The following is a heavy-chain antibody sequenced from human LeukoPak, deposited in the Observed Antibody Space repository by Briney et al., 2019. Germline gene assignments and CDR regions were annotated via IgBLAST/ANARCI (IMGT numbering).Heavy chain of an antibody. Sequence: PSETLSLTCTVSGGSISSSSYYWGWIRQPPGKGLEWIGSIYYSGSTYYNPSLKSRVTISVDTSKNQFSLKLSSVTAADTAVYYCARWLVGVTDYWGQGTLVTVSS. V-gene: IGHV4-39*01. CDR3: ARWLVGVTDY. CDR2: IYYSGST. D-gene: IGHD1-26*01. J-gene: IGHJ4*02. CDR1: GGSISSSSYY.